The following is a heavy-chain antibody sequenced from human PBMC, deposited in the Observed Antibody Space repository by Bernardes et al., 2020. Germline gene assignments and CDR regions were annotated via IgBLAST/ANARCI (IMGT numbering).Heavy chain of an antibody. CDR3: AKEFVSAGTFDY. Sequence: GGSLRLSCAASGFTFSSYGMHWVRQAPGKGLEWVAVISYDGSNKYYADSVKGRFTISRDNSKNTLYLQMNSLRAEDTAVYYCAKEFVSAGTFDYWGQGTLVTVSS. J-gene: IGHJ4*02. D-gene: IGHD6-13*01. V-gene: IGHV3-30*18. CDR1: GFTFSSYG. CDR2: ISYDGSNK.